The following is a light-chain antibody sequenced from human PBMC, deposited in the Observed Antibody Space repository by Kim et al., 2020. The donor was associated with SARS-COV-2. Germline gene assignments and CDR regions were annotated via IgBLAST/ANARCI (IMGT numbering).Light chain of an antibody. J-gene: IGLJ2*01. V-gene: IGLV3-1*01. CDR3: QAWDSSAAV. CDR1: KLGVKY. Sequence: SYELTQPPSVSVSPGQTARITCSGDKLGVKYAFWYQQKPGQSPVLVMFQHDNRPSGISQRVSGSNSGNTAILTISGTRPIDEADYYCQAWDSSAAVFGGG. CDR2: QHD.